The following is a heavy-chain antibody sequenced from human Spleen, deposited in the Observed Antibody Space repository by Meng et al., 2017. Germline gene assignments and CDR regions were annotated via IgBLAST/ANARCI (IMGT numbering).Heavy chain of an antibody. CDR2: INAVFGTT. CDR1: GGIFSNYV. J-gene: IGHJ4*02. D-gene: IGHD2-2*01. Sequence: SVKVSCKAPGGIFSNYVIGWVRQAPGQGLEWMGGINAVFGTTNYAQKFQGRVTITTDESTSTVYMELTRLTSEDTAVYFCARKAGNCVSTTCYSLDYWGQGTLVTVSS. V-gene: IGHV1-69*05. CDR3: ARKAGNCVSTTCYSLDY.